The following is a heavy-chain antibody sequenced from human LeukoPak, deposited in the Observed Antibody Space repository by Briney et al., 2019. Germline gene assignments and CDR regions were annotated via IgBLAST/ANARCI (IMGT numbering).Heavy chain of an antibody. V-gene: IGHV4-31*03. CDR3: ARVDIGNCSGSSCYWFDS. CDR2: IYYSETT. D-gene: IGHD2-15*01. J-gene: IGHJ5*01. CDR1: GGSIDIGGYY. Sequence: PSETLSLTCTVSGGSIDIGGYYWTWIRQHPGKGLEWIGYIYYSETTYYNPSLKSRVTISIDTSKNQFSLQLSSVTAADRAVYYCARVDIGNCSGSSCYWFDSWGQGTLVTVSS.